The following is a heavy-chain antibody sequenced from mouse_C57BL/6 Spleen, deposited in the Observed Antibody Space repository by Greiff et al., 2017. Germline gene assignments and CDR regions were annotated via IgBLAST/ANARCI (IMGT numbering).Heavy chain of an antibody. CDR1: GFSLTSYG. J-gene: IGHJ2*01. D-gene: IGHD2-1*01. V-gene: IGHV2-2*01. Sequence: QVQLKESGPGLVQPSQSLSITCTVSGFSLTSYGVPWVRQSPGQGLEWLGVIWSGGSTDYNAAFISRLSISKDNSKRQVFFKMNSLQADDTAIYYCAREIYYGTYGYFDYWGQGTTLTGSS. CDR2: IWSGGST. CDR3: AREIYYGTYGYFDY.